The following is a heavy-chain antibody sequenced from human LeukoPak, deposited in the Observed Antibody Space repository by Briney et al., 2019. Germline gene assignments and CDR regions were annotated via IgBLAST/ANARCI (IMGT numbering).Heavy chain of an antibody. J-gene: IGHJ6*02. Sequence: GESLKISCAASGFTFSSYAMHWVRQAPGKGLEWVAVISYDGSNKYYADSVKGRFTISRDNSKNTLYLQMNSLRAEDTAVYYCARVRPGGGGMLPMDVWGQGTTVTVSS. CDR2: ISYDGSNK. CDR3: ARVRPGGGGMLPMDV. V-gene: IGHV3-30-3*01. CDR1: GFTFSSYA. D-gene: IGHD2-15*01.